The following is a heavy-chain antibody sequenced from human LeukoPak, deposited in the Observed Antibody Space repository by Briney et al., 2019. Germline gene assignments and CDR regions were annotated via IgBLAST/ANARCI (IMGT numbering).Heavy chain of an antibody. V-gene: IGHV3-23*01. D-gene: IGHD5-18*01. CDR2: ISGSGGST. J-gene: IGHJ4*02. Sequence: PGGSLRLSCAASRFTFSSYAMSWVRQAPGKGLEWVSAISGSGGSTYYADSVKGRFTISRDNSKNTLYLQMNSLRAEDTAVYYCAKGGEGSHSLIGWKDDYWGQGTLVTVSS. CDR3: AKGGEGSHSLIGWKDDY. CDR1: RFTFSSYA.